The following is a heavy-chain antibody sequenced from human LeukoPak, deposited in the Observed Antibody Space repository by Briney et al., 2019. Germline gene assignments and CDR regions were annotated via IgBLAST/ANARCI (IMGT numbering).Heavy chain of an antibody. CDR1: GGSISSYY. CDR2: IYYSGST. CDR3: ARESETDIVVVVTVDHDAFDI. Sequence: SETLSLTSTVSGGSISSYYWSWIRQPPGKGLEWIGYIYYSGSTNYNPSLKSRVTISVDTSKKQFSVKLSSVTAADTAVYYCARESETDIVVVVTVDHDAFDIWGQGTMVTVSS. V-gene: IGHV4-59*01. J-gene: IGHJ3*02. D-gene: IGHD2-15*01.